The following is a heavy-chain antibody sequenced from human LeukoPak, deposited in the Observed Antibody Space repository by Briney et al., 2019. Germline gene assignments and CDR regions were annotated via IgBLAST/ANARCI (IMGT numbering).Heavy chain of an antibody. Sequence: SQTLSLTCTVSGGSISSGGYYWSWIRQHPGKGLEWIGYIYYSGSTYYNPSLKSRVTISVDTSKNQFSLKLSSVTAADTAVYSCARDVTVVVPAAIVRWFDPWGQGTLVTVSS. J-gene: IGHJ5*02. CDR1: GGSISSGGYY. CDR3: ARDVTVVVPAAIVRWFDP. V-gene: IGHV4-31*03. CDR2: IYYSGST. D-gene: IGHD2-2*01.